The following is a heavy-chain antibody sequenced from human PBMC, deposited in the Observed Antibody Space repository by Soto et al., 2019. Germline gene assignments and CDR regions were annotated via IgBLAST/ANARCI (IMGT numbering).Heavy chain of an antibody. CDR1: GYTFTGYY. V-gene: IGHV1-2*04. D-gene: IGHD2-15*01. CDR2: INPNSGST. Sequence: ASVKVSCKASGYTFTGYYMHWVRQAPGQGLEWMGWINPNSGSTNYAQKFQGWVTMTRDTSISTAYMELSRLRSDDTAVYYCARDGAYCSGGSCYILYYYYGMDVWGQGTTVTVSS. CDR3: ARDGAYCSGGSCYILYYYYGMDV. J-gene: IGHJ6*02.